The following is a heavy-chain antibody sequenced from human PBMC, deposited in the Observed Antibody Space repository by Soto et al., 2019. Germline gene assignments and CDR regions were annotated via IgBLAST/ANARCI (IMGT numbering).Heavy chain of an antibody. CDR3: ARDLPIQWAVVVPNGMDV. J-gene: IGHJ6*02. Sequence: QVQLVQSGAEVKKPGASVKVSCKASGYTFTSYAMHWVRQAPGQRLEWMGWINAGNGNTKYSQKFQGRVTITRDTSARTAYMELSSLRSEDTAVYYCARDLPIQWAVVVPNGMDVWGQGTTVTVSS. D-gene: IGHD2-2*01. V-gene: IGHV1-3*01. CDR2: INAGNGNT. CDR1: GYTFTSYA.